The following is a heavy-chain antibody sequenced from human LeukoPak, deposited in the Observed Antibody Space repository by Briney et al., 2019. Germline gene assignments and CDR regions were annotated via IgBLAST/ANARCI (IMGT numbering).Heavy chain of an antibody. CDR1: GYSFTSYW. CDR3: ARRSRDGSGSYRNNWFDP. V-gene: IGHV5-51*01. Sequence: GGSLKISCKGSGYSFTSYWIVWVRQMPGKGLEWMWIIYPGDSDTRYSPSFQGQVTISADKSISTAYLQWSSLKASDTAMYYCARRSRDGSGSYRNNWFDPWGQGTLVTVSS. D-gene: IGHD3-10*01. CDR2: IYPGDSDT. J-gene: IGHJ5*02.